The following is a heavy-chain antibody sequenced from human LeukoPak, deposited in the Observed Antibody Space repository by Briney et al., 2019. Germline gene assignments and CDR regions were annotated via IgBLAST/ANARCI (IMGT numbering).Heavy chain of an antibody. V-gene: IGHV3-21*01. D-gene: IGHD2-2*01. Sequence: GGSLRLSCAASGFTFSSYSMNWVRQAPGKGLEWVSSISSSSSYIYYADSVKGRFTISRDNAKNSLYLQMNSLRAEDTAVYYCARGVVRPGALLVWGQGTLVTVSS. CDR2: ISSSSSYI. CDR3: ARGVVRPGALLV. CDR1: GFTFSSYS. J-gene: IGHJ4*02.